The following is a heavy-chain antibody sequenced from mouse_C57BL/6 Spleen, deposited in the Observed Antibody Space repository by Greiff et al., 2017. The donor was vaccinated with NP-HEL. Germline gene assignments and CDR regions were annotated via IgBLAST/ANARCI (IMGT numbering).Heavy chain of an antibody. J-gene: IGHJ2*01. CDR1: GFSLTSYG. CDR3: ARGGVTTGFDY. V-gene: IGHV2-2*01. Sequence: QVQLKESGPGLVQPSQSLSITCTVSGFSLTSYGVHWVRQSPGKGLEWLGVIWSGGSTDYNAAFISRLSISKDNSKSQVFFKMNSLQADDTAIYYCARGGVTTGFDYWGQGTTLTVSS. CDR2: IWSGGST. D-gene: IGHD2-2*01.